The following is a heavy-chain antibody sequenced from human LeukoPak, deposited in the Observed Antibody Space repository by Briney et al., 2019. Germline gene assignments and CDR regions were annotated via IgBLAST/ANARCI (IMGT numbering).Heavy chain of an antibody. Sequence: SGPTLVNPSQTLSLTCTVSGGSISSGSYHWSWIRQHPGKGLEWIGYIYYSGSTYYNSSLKSRVTISVDTSKNQFSLKLSSVTAADTAVYYCARCHYGSGTYAHGFDIWGQGTMVTVSS. D-gene: IGHD3-10*01. V-gene: IGHV4-31*03. CDR3: ARCHYGSGTYAHGFDI. CDR1: GGSISSGSYH. J-gene: IGHJ3*02. CDR2: IYYSGST.